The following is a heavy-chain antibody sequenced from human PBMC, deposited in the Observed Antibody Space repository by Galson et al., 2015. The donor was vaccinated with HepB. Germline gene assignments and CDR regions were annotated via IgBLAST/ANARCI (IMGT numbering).Heavy chain of an antibody. CDR2: ISRSSSTI. CDR1: GFTFSIYS. J-gene: IGHJ6*02. CDR3: ARLNSGWYVGV. D-gene: IGHD6-19*01. V-gene: IGHV3-48*04. Sequence: LRLSCAASGFTFSIYSMNWVRQAPGKGLEWVSYISRSSSTIYYADSVRGRFTISRDDAKNSLYLQMNSLRAEDTAVYYCARLNSGWYVGVWGQGTTVTVSS.